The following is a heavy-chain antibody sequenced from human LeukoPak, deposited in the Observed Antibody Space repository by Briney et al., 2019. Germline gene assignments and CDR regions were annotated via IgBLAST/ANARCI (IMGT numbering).Heavy chain of an antibody. CDR1: GFTFSNAW. CDR3: TTGFVVVPAAIATSDY. Sequence: GGSLRLSCAASGFTFSNAWMSWVRQAPGKGLEWVGRIKSKTDGGTTDYAAPVKGRFTISGADSKNTLYLQMNSLKTEDTAVYYCTTGFVVVPAAIATSDYWGQGTLVTVSS. V-gene: IGHV3-15*01. J-gene: IGHJ4*02. CDR2: IKSKTDGGTT. D-gene: IGHD2-2*01.